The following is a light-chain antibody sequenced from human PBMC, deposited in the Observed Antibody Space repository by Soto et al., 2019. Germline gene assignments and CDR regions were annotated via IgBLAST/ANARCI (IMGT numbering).Light chain of an antibody. CDR3: NSYTTGTTWV. V-gene: IGLV2-14*01. Sequence: QSALTQPAYVYGSPGQSITISCTGTTSDVGRYNYVSWHQQHPGKAPKLLIFDVSNRPSGVSDRFSGSKSGNTASLTISGLQAEDEADYYCNSYTTGTTWVFGGGTKLTVL. CDR2: DVS. CDR1: TSDVGRYNY. J-gene: IGLJ3*02.